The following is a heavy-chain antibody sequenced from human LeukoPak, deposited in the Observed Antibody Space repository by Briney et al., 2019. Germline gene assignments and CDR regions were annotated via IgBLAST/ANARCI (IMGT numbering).Heavy chain of an antibody. CDR2: INHSGST. J-gene: IGHJ4*02. CDR1: GGSFSGYY. Sequence: SETLSLTCAVYGGSFSGYYWSWIRQPPGKGLEWIGEINHSGSTNYNPSLKSRVTISVDTSKNQFSLKLSSVTAAVTAVYYCARGYTIDYWGQGTLVTVSS. V-gene: IGHV4-34*01. D-gene: IGHD1-14*01. CDR3: ARGYTIDY.